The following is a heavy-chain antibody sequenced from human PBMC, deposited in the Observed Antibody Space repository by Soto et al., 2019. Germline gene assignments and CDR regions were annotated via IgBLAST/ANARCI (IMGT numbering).Heavy chain of an antibody. V-gene: IGHV3-30*03. J-gene: IGHJ1*01. Sequence: QVQLGESGGGVVQPGRSLRLSCAASGFTFSNYGMHWVRQAPGKGLEWVAAISVDGTNTYYADSVKGRFTISRDDSKNTLYLQMNSLRGEDTAVYYCAREEHIVVVTAIPAEYFQYWGQGNLVTVSP. CDR1: GFTFSNYG. D-gene: IGHD2-21*02. CDR3: AREEHIVVVTAIPAEYFQY. CDR2: ISVDGTNT.